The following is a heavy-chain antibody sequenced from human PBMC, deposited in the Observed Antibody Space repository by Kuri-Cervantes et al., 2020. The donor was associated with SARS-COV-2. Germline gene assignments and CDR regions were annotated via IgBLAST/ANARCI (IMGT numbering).Heavy chain of an antibody. V-gene: IGHV3-21*01. CDR3: ARDLNESKGMDFDY. Sequence: LSLTCAASGFTFSSYSMNWVRHAPGKGLGWVSSISSSSSYKYYADSVKGRFTISRDNAKNSLYVQMNSLIAEDTAVYYCARDLNESKGMDFDYWGQGTLVTVSS. D-gene: IGHD1-1*01. J-gene: IGHJ4*02. CDR1: GFTFSSYS. CDR2: ISSSSSYK.